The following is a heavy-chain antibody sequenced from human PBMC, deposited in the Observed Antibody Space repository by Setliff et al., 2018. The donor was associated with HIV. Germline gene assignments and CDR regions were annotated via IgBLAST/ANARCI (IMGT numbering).Heavy chain of an antibody. J-gene: IGHJ3*02. CDR3: TRWIVGSSNIFAFDI. V-gene: IGHV1-8*01. CDR2: INPKSGNT. D-gene: IGHD1-26*01. Sequence: ASVKVSCKASGYTLTDFDIYWMRQASGQGLEWLGWINPKSGNTAYAQSFQGRVTLTTNTAISTVDMELSSLSSEDTAVYYCTRWIVGSSNIFAFDIWGQGTLVTVS. CDR1: GYTLTDFD.